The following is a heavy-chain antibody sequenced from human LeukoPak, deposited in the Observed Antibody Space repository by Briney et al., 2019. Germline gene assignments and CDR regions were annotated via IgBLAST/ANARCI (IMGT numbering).Heavy chain of an antibody. V-gene: IGHV3-21*01. J-gene: IGHJ4*02. D-gene: IGHD2-2*01. Sequence: GGSVRLSCAASGFTFSSYSMNWVRQSPGKGLEWVSSISSSSSYIYYADSVKGRFTISRDNAKNSLYLQMNSLRAEDTAVYYCARGDIVVVPAATDYWGQGTLVTVSS. CDR2: ISSSSSYI. CDR3: ARGDIVVVPAATDY. CDR1: GFTFSSYS.